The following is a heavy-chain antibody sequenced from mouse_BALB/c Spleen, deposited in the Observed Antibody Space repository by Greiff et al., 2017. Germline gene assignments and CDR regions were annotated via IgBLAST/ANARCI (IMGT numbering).Heavy chain of an antibody. Sequence: EVKLVESGGGLVKPGGSLKLSCAASGFTFSSFGMHWVRQAPEKGLEWVAYISSGSSTIYYADTVKGRFTISRDNPKNTLFLQMTSLRSEDTAMYYCARHKYDYDVRYFDYWGQGTTLTVSS. D-gene: IGHD2-4*01. J-gene: IGHJ2*01. V-gene: IGHV5-17*02. CDR1: GFTFSSFG. CDR2: ISSGSSTI. CDR3: ARHKYDYDVRYFDY.